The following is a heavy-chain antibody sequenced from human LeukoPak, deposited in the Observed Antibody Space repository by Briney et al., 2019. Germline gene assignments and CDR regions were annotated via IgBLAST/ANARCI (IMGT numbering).Heavy chain of an antibody. CDR1: GFTFSSYG. CDR2: IWYDGSNK. Sequence: GGSLRLSCAASGFTFSSYGMHWVRQAPGKGLEWVAVIWYDGSNKYYADSVKGRFTISRDNSKNTLYLQMNSLRAEDTAVYYCASFLIPGIVGAPGYWGQGTLVTVSS. V-gene: IGHV3-33*01. CDR3: ASFLIPGIVGAPGY. D-gene: IGHD1-26*01. J-gene: IGHJ4*02.